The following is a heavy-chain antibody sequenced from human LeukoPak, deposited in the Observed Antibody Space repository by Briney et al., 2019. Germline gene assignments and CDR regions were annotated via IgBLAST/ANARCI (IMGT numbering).Heavy chain of an antibody. J-gene: IGHJ6*03. CDR1: GGSISSGSYY. CDR2: IYTTGST. D-gene: IGHD2-2*01. CDR3: ARDSLLPSAMGYYYMDV. Sequence: PSETLSLTCTVSGGSISSGSYYWSWIRQPAGKGLEWIGRIYTTGSTNHNPSLRNRITISIDTSKNQFSLKLSSVTAADTALYYCARDSLLPSAMGYYYMDVWGKGTTVTVSS. V-gene: IGHV4-61*02.